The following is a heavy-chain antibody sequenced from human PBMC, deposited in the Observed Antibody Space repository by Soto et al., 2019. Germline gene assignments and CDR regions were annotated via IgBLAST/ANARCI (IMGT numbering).Heavy chain of an antibody. V-gene: IGHV3-23*01. CDR2: ISGRGGST. CDR1: GFTFSSYA. D-gene: IGHD2-2*01. CDR3: AKHSSWYQLLW. Sequence: EVQLLESGGGLVQPGGSLRLSCAASGFTFSSYAMSWVRQAPGKGLEWVSAISGRGGSTYYADSVKGRFTISRDNSKNSLYLQMNSLRAEDTAVYYCAKHSSWYQLLWWGQGTLVTVSS. J-gene: IGHJ4*02.